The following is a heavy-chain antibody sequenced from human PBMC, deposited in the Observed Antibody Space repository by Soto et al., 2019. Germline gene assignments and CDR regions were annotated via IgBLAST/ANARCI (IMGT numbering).Heavy chain of an antibody. D-gene: IGHD3-10*01. Sequence: EVQLLESGGGLVQPGGSLRLSCAASGFTFISYAMNWVRQAPGKGLQWVAAISGGGDATFYADSVKGRFTISRDNSRNAVSLQMNSLGSDDTAVYYCARKVPGSTTRPDYLYFDPWGRGTLVTVSS. CDR3: ARKVPGSTTRPDYLYFDP. V-gene: IGHV3-23*01. J-gene: IGHJ2*01. CDR1: GFTFISYA. CDR2: ISGGGDAT.